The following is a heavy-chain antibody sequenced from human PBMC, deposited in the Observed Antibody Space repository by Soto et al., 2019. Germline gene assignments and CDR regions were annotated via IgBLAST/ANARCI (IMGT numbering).Heavy chain of an antibody. J-gene: IGHJ4*02. D-gene: IGHD3-3*01. CDR3: AKGLYYDFWSGSGTIGY. V-gene: IGHV3-23*01. CDR2: ISGSGGNT. Sequence: PGGSLRLSCAASGFTFSSYAMTWVRQSPGKGLEWVSAISGSGGNTYYADSVKGRFTISRDNSKNTLYLQMNSLSAEDTAVYYCAKGLYYDFWSGSGTIGYWGQGTLVTVSS. CDR1: GFTFSSYA.